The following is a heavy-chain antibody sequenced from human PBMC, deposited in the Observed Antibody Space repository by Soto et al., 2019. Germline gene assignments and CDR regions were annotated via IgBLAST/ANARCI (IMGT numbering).Heavy chain of an antibody. CDR1: GFTFSSYG. CDR2: IWYDGSNK. D-gene: IGHD1-26*01. Sequence: GGSLRLSCAASGFTFSSYGMHWVRQAPGKGLEWVAVIWYDGSNKYYADSVKGRFTISRDNSKNTLYLQMNSLRAEDTAVYYCARDGRRHIASYYYYYYGMDVWGQGTTVTVSS. V-gene: IGHV3-33*01. J-gene: IGHJ6*02. CDR3: ARDGRRHIASYYYYYYGMDV.